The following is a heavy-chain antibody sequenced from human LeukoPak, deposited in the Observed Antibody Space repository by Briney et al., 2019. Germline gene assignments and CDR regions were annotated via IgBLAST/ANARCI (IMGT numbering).Heavy chain of an antibody. D-gene: IGHD3-10*01. J-gene: IGHJ4*02. CDR2: ISGSGGST. V-gene: IGHV3-23*01. CDR1: GFTVSSNF. Sequence: GGSLRLSCAASGFTVSSNFMSWVRQAPGKGLEWVSAISGSGGSTYYADSVKGRFTISRDNSKNTLYLQMNSLRAEDTAVYYCAKVGEASHYWGQGTLVTVSS. CDR3: AKVGEASHY.